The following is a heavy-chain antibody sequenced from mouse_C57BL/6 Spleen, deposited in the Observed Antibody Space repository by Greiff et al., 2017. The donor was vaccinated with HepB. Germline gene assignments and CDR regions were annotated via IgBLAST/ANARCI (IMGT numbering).Heavy chain of an antibody. D-gene: IGHD1-1*01. CDR3: ARRGTTVVATGDYYAMDY. CDR1: GFTFSSYG. CDR2: ISSGGSYT. Sequence: EVQVVESGGDLVKPGGSLKLSCAASGFTFSSYGMSWVRQTPDKRLEWVATISSGGSYTYYPDSVKGRFTISRDNAKNTLYLQMSSLKSEDTAMYYCARRGTTVVATGDYYAMDYWGQGTSVTVSS. V-gene: IGHV5-6*01. J-gene: IGHJ4*01.